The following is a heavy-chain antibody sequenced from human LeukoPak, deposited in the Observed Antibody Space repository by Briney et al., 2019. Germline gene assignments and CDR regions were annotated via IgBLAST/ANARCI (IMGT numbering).Heavy chain of an antibody. J-gene: IGHJ3*01. CDR1: GGSISSASYF. CDR2: LYYSGST. V-gene: IGHV4-39*01. D-gene: IGHD3-22*01. CDR3: AKAGVRYSDSSALYAFDF. Sequence: SETLSLTCTVSGGSISSASYFWGWIRQPPGKGLEWIGTLYYSGSTYYRASLKSRVTMSGDTSRSQFSLRLSSVNAADTAVYYCAKAGVRYSDSSALYAFDFWGPGTMVTVSS.